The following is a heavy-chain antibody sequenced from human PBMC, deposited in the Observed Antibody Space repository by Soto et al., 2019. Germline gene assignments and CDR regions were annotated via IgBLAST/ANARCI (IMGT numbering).Heavy chain of an antibody. V-gene: IGHV3-30*03. CDR3: AREFGPTET. J-gene: IGHJ5*02. CDR1: GFNFSVYG. CDR2: ISYDGRNK. Sequence: GGSLGLSCAASGFNFSVYGLHRVRQAPGKGLEWVAVISYDGRNKYYADSVKGRFSISRDDSKNTLYLQMNSLRAEDTAVYYCAREFGPTETWGRGTLVTVSS. D-gene: IGHD3-10*01.